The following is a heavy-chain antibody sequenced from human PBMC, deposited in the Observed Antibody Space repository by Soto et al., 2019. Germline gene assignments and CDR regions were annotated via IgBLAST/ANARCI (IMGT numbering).Heavy chain of an antibody. CDR1: GFTFSSYN. J-gene: IGHJ4*02. CDR3: ARERGYSYGYGDY. V-gene: IGHV3-21*01. Sequence: EVQLVESGGGLVKPGGSLRLSCAASGFTFSSYNTNWVRQAPGQGLEWVSSISSSGNYIYYADSVKGRFTISRDNAKNSLYLQMNSLRAEDTAVYYCARERGYSYGYGDYWGQGTLVTVSS. CDR2: ISSSGNYI. D-gene: IGHD5-18*01.